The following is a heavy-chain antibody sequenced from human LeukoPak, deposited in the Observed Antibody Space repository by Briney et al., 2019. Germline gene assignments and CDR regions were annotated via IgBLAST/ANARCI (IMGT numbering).Heavy chain of an antibody. CDR3: ARDYGGTQDY. V-gene: IGHV3-30-3*01. D-gene: IGHD3-16*01. J-gene: IGHJ4*02. Sequence: PGRSLRLSCAASGFTFSSYAMHWVRQAPGKGLEWVAVISYDGSNKYYADSVKGRLTISRDNSKNTLYLQMNSLRAEDTAVYYCARDYGGTQDYWGQGTLVTVSS. CDR2: ISYDGSNK. CDR1: GFTFSSYA.